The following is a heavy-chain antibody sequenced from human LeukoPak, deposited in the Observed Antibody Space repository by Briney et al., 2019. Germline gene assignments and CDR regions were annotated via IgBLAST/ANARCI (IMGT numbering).Heavy chain of an antibody. D-gene: IGHD2-2*02. J-gene: IGHJ5*02. Sequence: PGGSLRLSCAASGFTFSSYAMSWVRQAPGKGLEWVSAISGSGGSTYYADSVKGRFTISRDNSKNTLYLQMNSPRAEDTAVYYCSIVVVPAAIRGPNWFDPWGQGTLVTVSS. V-gene: IGHV3-23*01. CDR2: ISGSGGST. CDR1: GFTFSSYA. CDR3: SIVVVPAAIRGPNWFDP.